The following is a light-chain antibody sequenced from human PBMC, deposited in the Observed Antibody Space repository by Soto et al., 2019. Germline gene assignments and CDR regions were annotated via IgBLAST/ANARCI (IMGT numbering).Light chain of an antibody. V-gene: IGKV3-15*01. CDR1: QSISNH. Sequence: IVLTQSPANLSVSPGERAALTCRASQSISNHLAWYQQKPGQAPRLLIYGATTRATGIPARFRGSGSGTEFTLTISILQAEDLTTYYCQQYDKRPPTFGQGTKVDIK. CDR3: QQYDKRPPT. CDR2: GAT. J-gene: IGKJ1*01.